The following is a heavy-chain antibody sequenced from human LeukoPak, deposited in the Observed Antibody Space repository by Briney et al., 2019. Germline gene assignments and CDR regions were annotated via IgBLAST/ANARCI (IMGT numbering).Heavy chain of an antibody. D-gene: IGHD3-22*01. CDR3: ASVGDYDSSGYYGWFDP. CDR1: GGSFSGYY. V-gene: IGHV4-34*01. CDR2: INHSGST. Sequence: SETLSLTCAVYGGSFSGYYWSWIRQPPGKGLEWIGEINHSGSTNYNPSLKSRVTISVDTSKNQFSLKLSSVTAADTAVYSCASVGDYDSSGYYGWFDPWGQGTLVTVSS. J-gene: IGHJ5*02.